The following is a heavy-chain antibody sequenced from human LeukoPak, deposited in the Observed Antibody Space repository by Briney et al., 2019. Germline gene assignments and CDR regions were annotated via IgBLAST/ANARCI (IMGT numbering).Heavy chain of an antibody. CDR1: GFAFSSYG. Sequence: GGSLRLSCAASGFAFSSYGMHWVRQAPGKGLEWVAFIRYDGSNKYYADSVKGRFTISRDNSKNTLYLQMNSLRAEDTAVYYCAKSGLYSSGWYPLPKNWFDPWGQGTLVTVSS. D-gene: IGHD6-19*01. V-gene: IGHV3-30*02. CDR2: IRYDGSNK. J-gene: IGHJ5*02. CDR3: AKSGLYSSGWYPLPKNWFDP.